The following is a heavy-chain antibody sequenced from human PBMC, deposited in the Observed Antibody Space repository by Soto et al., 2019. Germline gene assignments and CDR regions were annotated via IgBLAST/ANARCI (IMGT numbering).Heavy chain of an antibody. CDR1: GFTFSSYW. V-gene: IGHV3-7*01. J-gene: IGHJ6*02. CDR2: IKQDGSEK. Sequence: GGSLRLSCAASGFTFSSYWMSWVRQAPGKGLEWVANIKQDGSEKYYVDSVKGRFTISRDNAKNSLYLQMNSLRAEDTAVYYCARERGVPAAMGYYYYYYGMDVWGQGTTVTVSS. CDR3: ARERGVPAAMGYYYYYYGMDV. D-gene: IGHD2-2*01.